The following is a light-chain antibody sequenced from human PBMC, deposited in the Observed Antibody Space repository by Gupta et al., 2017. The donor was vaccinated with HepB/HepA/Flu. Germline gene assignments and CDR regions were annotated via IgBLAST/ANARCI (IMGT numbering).Light chain of an antibody. V-gene: IGKV1-39*01. Sequence: DIQMTQSPSSLSASVGDRVTITCRASQSISSYLGWYQQKPGKAPQLLIYAASSLQSGVPSRFSGSGSGTDFTLTISSLQPEDFATFYCQQTYTTPWTFGQGTQVEIK. J-gene: IGKJ1*01. CDR3: QQTYTTPWT. CDR1: QSISSY. CDR2: AAS.